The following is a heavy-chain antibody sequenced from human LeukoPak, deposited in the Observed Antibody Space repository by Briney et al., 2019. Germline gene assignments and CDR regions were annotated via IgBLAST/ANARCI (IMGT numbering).Heavy chain of an antibody. CDR3: ATNLIGTGEYFQQ. CDR1: GLRFSDYY. Sequence: PGGSLRHSCAASGLRFSDYYVSWIRQAPGKGLQWVSYISSGGDIMHYADSVKGRFTSSRDNAKNSGYLEMNSLGAEDTAVYYCATNLIGTGEYFQQWGQGTLVTVSS. V-gene: IGHV3-11*01. J-gene: IGHJ1*01. D-gene: IGHD2/OR15-2a*01. CDR2: ISSGGDIM.